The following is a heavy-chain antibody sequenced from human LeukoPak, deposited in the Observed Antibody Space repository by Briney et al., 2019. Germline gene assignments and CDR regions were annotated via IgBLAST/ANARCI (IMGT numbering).Heavy chain of an antibody. CDR3: ARDTTSGWSFDY. CDR1: GFTFSSYP. Sequence: GGSLRLSCTASGFTFSSYPMHWVRQAPGKGLEYVSAILGNGHASFYADSVKDRLTISRDNSKNTLYLQMGSLRPDDMAVYYCARDTTSGWSFDYWGQGTQVTVSS. V-gene: IGHV3-64*02. CDR2: ILGNGHAS. D-gene: IGHD6-19*01. J-gene: IGHJ4*02.